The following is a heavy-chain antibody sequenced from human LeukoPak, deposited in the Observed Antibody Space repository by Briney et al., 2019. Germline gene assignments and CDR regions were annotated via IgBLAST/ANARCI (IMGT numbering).Heavy chain of an antibody. CDR2: IYYSGST. J-gene: IGHJ5*02. Sequence: SETLSLTCTVSGGSISTYYWSWIQQPPGKGLEWIGYIYYSGSTNYNPSFKSRVTISLDTSRNQFSLKLSSVTAADTAVYYCARDPQRGYSSSWYHQGWFDPWGQGTLVTVSS. D-gene: IGHD6-13*01. CDR1: GGSISTYY. CDR3: ARDPQRGYSSSWYHQGWFDP. V-gene: IGHV4-59*12.